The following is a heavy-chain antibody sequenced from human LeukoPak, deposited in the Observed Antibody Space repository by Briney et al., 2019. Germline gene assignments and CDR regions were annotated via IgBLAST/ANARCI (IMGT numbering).Heavy chain of an antibody. CDR1: GGSISSSSYY. CDR2: IYYSGST. CDR3: ARSGTTVVTFDY. J-gene: IGHJ4*02. D-gene: IGHD4-23*01. V-gene: IGHV4-39*01. Sequence: SETLSLTCTVSGGSISSSSYYWGWIRQPPGKGLEWIGSIYYSGSTYYNPSLKSRVTISVDTSKNQFSLKLSSVTAADTAVYYCARSGTTVVTFDYWGQGTLVTVSS.